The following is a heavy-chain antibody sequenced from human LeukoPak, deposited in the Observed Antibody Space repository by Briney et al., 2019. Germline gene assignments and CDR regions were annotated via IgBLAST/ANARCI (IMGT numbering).Heavy chain of an antibody. CDR1: GGSISSSNYY. D-gene: IGHD6-19*01. V-gene: IGHV4-39*01. Sequence: SETLSLTCAVSGGSISSSNYYWGWIRQPPGQGLEWIGSIYYSGNTYYNPSLKSRVTISVDTSKNQFSLKLSSVTATDTAVYYCARRRAGRDWFDPWGQGTLVTVSS. CDR2: IYYSGNT. CDR3: ARRRAGRDWFDP. J-gene: IGHJ5*02.